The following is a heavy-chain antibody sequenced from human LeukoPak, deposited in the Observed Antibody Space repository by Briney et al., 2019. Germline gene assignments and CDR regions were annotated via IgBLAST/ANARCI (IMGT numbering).Heavy chain of an antibody. V-gene: IGHV3-23*01. CDR2: ISGSGGST. Sequence: PGGSLRLSCAASGFTFSSYAMSWVRQAPGKGLEWVSAISGSGGSTYYADSVKGRFTISRDNSKNTLYLQMNSLRAEDTAVYYCAKAPGEWVRFWVAYFDYWGQGTLVTVSS. CDR1: GFTFSSYA. CDR3: AKAPGEWVRFWVAYFDY. D-gene: IGHD5-12*01. J-gene: IGHJ4*02.